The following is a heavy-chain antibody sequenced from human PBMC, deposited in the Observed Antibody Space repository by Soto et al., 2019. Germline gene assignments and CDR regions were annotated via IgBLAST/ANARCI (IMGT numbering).Heavy chain of an antibody. CDR3: ARKVVTAMSTRDYYYGMDV. D-gene: IGHD2-21*02. J-gene: IGHJ6*02. CDR1: GYTFTSYY. V-gene: IGHV1-46*01. Sequence: ASVKVSCKASGYTFTSYYMHWVRQAPGQGLEWMGIINPSGGSTSYAQKFQGRVTMTRDTSTSTVYMELSSLRSEDTAVYYCARKVVTAMSTRDYYYGMDVWGQGTTVTVSS. CDR2: INPSGGST.